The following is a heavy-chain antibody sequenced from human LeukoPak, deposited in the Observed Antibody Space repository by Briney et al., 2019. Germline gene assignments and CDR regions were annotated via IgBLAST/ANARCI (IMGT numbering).Heavy chain of an antibody. J-gene: IGHJ3*02. D-gene: IGHD6-19*01. CDR1: GFTFSSYA. CDR3: ANEYSSGWYGTYEDAFDI. CDR2: ISGSGGST. Sequence: GGSLRLSCAASGFTFSSYAMSWIRQAPGKGLEWVSAISGSGGSTYYADSVKGRFTISRDNSKNTPYLQMNSLRAEDTAVYYCANEYSSGWYGTYEDAFDIWGQGTMVTVSS. V-gene: IGHV3-23*01.